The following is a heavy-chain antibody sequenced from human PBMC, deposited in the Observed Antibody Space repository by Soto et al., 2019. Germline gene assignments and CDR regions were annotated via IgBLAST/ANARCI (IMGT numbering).Heavy chain of an antibody. CDR3: ARGELDRTIDY. CDR1: GFTFSGRS. V-gene: IGHV3-48*02. Sequence: EVYLVESGGGFVQPGGSLRLSCAASGFTFSGRSMNWVRQASGKGLEWVSYKSGSGSNIFYAESVKGRFTISRDNDKNSLYLQMNSLRDDATAVYYCARGELDRTIDYWGQGTLVTVSS. D-gene: IGHD1-1*01. CDR2: KSGSGSNI. J-gene: IGHJ4*02.